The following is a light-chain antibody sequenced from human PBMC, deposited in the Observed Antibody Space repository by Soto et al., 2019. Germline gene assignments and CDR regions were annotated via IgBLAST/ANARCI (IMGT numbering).Light chain of an antibody. CDR1: SSNIGAGYD. J-gene: IGLJ1*01. V-gene: IGLV1-40*01. Sequence: QSVLTQPPSVSGAPGQRVTISCTGSSSNIGAGYDVHWYQQLPGTAPKLLIYGNSNRPSRVPDRFSGSKSGTSASLAITGLQAEDEADYYCQSYDSSLSGDVFGTGTQLTVL. CDR3: QSYDSSLSGDV. CDR2: GNS.